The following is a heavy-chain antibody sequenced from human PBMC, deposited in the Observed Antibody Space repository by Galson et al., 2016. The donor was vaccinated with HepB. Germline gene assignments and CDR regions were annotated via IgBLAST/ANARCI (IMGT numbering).Heavy chain of an antibody. CDR1: GFTFSSYA. Sequence: SLRLSCAASGFTFSSYAMNWVRQAPGKGLEWVSTLSGSGGSTYYADSVKGRFTISRDNSKNTLYLQMNSLRAEDTAVYYCAKVGQWRPFDYWGQGTLVTVSS. CDR3: AKVGQWRPFDY. V-gene: IGHV3-23*01. J-gene: IGHJ4*02. D-gene: IGHD6-19*01. CDR2: LSGSGGST.